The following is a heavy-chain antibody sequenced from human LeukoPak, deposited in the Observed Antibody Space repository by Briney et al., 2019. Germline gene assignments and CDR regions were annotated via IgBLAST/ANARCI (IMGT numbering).Heavy chain of an antibody. CDR3: AKGPQLGSGYHPDY. J-gene: IGHJ4*02. CDR1: GFTFSNAA. D-gene: IGHD3-22*01. V-gene: IGHV3-23*01. Sequence: GRSLSLSCAASGFTFSNAAMTWVRQAPGKGLEWVSTITGSDDRTYYEDSVKGRLTISRDYSKNTLHLQMNSLRVEDTAIYYCAKGPQLGSGYHPDYWGQGTLVTVSS. CDR2: ITGSDDRT.